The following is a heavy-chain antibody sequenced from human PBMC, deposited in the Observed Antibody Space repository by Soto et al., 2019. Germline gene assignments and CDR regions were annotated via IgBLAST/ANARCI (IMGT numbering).Heavy chain of an antibody. V-gene: IGHV1-18*01. CDR3: VRRVVTTLDDAFDI. CDR1: GYNFNNYG. Sequence: QVQLVQSGPEVKKPGASVTLSCKASGYNFNNYGISWVRQAPGQGLEWMGWISGNNGNTKYGQKFQGRVSLTTDSSTSTAYMEMRCLRSDDTADYYCVRRVVTTLDDAFDIWGPGTRVTVSS. D-gene: IGHD2-21*02. J-gene: IGHJ3*02. CDR2: ISGNNGNT.